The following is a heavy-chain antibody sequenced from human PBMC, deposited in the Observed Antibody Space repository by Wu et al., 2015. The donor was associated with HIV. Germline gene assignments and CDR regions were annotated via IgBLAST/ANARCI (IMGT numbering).Heavy chain of an antibody. D-gene: IGHD3-22*01. CDR2: IIPRLGTT. Sequence: QVHLVQSGAEVKKPGSSVKVSCKASGGRIGTYDISWVRQAPGQGLEWMGRIIPRLGTTNYAQIFQGRVTMTADEFTTTAYMELTSLTPDDTAVYYCARDMTYYYDNSGYYRLDYWGPGNPNHRLL. CDR1: GGRIGTYD. J-gene: IGHJ4*02. CDR3: ARDMTYYYDNSGYYRLDY. V-gene: IGHV1-69*13.